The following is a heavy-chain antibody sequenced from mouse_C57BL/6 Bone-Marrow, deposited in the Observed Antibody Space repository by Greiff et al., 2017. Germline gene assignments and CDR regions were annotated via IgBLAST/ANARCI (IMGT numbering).Heavy chain of an antibody. CDR2: IDPSDSYT. CDR1: GYTFTSYW. J-gene: IGHJ3*01. V-gene: IGHV1-59*01. D-gene: IGHD2-3*01. Sequence: QVQLQQPGAELVRPGTSVKLSCKASGYTFTSYWMHWVKQRPGQGLEWIGVIDPSDSYTNYNGKFKGKATLTADKSSSTAYMQLSSLTSEDSAVYFCARGSMMVTKFAYWGQGTLVTVSA. CDR3: ARGSMMVTKFAY.